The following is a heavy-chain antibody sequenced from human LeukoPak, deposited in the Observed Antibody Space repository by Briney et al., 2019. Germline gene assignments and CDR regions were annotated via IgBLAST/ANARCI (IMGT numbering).Heavy chain of an antibody. J-gene: IGHJ4*02. CDR2: ISGSGGST. CDR3: AKVPDYDFWSGYSFFDY. V-gene: IGHV3-23*01. Sequence: PGGSLRLSCAASGFTFSSYAMSWVRQAPGKGLEWVSAISGSGGSTCYADSVKGRFTISRDNSKNTLYLQMNSLRAEDTAVYYCAKVPDYDFWSGYSFFDYWGQGTLVTVSS. D-gene: IGHD3-3*01. CDR1: GFTFSSYA.